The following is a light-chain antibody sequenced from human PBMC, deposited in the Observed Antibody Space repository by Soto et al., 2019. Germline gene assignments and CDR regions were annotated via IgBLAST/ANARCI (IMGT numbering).Light chain of an antibody. V-gene: IGLV2-14*01. Sequence: QSVLTQPASVSGSPGQSITISCTGTGSDVGGYNYVSWYQQHPDKAPKLLIFEVDYRPSGVSDRFSGSKSGNTASLTISGLQTEDEATYYCSSWTTKSTVFGGGTKLTVL. CDR2: EVD. J-gene: IGLJ3*02. CDR1: GSDVGGYNY. CDR3: SSWTTKSTV.